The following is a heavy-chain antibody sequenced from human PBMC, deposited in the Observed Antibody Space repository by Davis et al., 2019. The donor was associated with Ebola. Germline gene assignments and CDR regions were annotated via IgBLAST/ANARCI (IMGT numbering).Heavy chain of an antibody. Sequence: MPSETLSLTCAVYGGSFSGYYWSWIRQPPGKGLEWIGEINHSGSTNYNPSLKSRVTISVDTSKNQFSLKLSSVTAADTAVYYCARVRDDYSNYSNWFDPWGQGSLVTVSS. J-gene: IGHJ5*02. CDR1: GGSFSGYY. V-gene: IGHV4-34*01. CDR2: INHSGST. D-gene: IGHD4-11*01. CDR3: ARVRDDYSNYSNWFDP.